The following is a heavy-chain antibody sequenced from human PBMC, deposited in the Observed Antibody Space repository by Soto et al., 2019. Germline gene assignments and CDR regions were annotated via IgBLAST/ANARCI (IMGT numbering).Heavy chain of an antibody. D-gene: IGHD3-22*01. V-gene: IGHV4-39*01. J-gene: IGHJ6*02. CDR3: ARSGVVTPLYYYGMDV. CDR2: IYYSGST. CDR1: GGSISSSSYY. Sequence: SETLSLTCTVSGGSISSSSYYWGWIRQPPGKGLEWIGSIYYSGSTYYNPSLKSRVTISVDTSQNQFSLKLSSVTAADTAVYYCARSGVVTPLYYYGMDVWGQGTTVTVSS.